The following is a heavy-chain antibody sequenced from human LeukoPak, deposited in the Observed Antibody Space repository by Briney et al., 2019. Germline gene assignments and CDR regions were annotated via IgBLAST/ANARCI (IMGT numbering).Heavy chain of an antibody. CDR3: ARQKLGFDY. CDR1: GGSISSYY. Sequence: SETLSLTCTVSGGSISSYYWSWIRQPPGKGLEWIGYIYYSGSTNYNPSLKSRVTISVDTSKNQFSLKLSSVTAADTAVYYCARQKLGFDYWGQGTLVTVSS. CDR2: IYYSGST. V-gene: IGHV4-59*01. J-gene: IGHJ4*02. D-gene: IGHD7-27*01.